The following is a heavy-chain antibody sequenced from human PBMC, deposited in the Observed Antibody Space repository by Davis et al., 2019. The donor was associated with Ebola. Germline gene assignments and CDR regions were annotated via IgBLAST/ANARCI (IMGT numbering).Heavy chain of an antibody. J-gene: IGHJ5*02. D-gene: IGHD3-3*02. CDR3: ASLKGEVNIFGVVVDATNWFDP. CDR2: INHSGST. Sequence: SETLSLTCAVYGGSFSGYYWSWIRQPPGKGLEWIGYINHSGSTNYNPSLKSRLTISVDTSKNQFSLKLSSMTAADTAVYYCASLKGEVNIFGVVVDATNWFDPWGQGILVTVSS. CDR1: GGSFSGYY. V-gene: IGHV4-34*01.